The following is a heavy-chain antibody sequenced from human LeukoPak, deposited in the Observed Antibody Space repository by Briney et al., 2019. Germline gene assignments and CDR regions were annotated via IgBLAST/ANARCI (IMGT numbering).Heavy chain of an antibody. D-gene: IGHD1-7*01. CDR1: GYTFTYRY. J-gene: IGHJ6*03. CDR3: ARGNNWNYESPYYYYMDV. V-gene: IGHV1-45*02. CDR2: ITPFNGNT. Sequence: SVKVSCKASGYTFTYRYLHWVRQAPGQALEWMGWITPFNGNTNYAQKFQDRVTITRDRSMSTAYMELSSLRSEDTAMYYCARGNNWNYESPYYYYMDVWGKGTTVTVSS.